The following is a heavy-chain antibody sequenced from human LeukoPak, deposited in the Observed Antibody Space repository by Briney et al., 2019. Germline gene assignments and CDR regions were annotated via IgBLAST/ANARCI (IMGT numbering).Heavy chain of an antibody. J-gene: IGHJ1*01. CDR3: ARYGSGSYSDDHFQH. D-gene: IGHD3-10*01. Sequence: SETLSLTCTVSGGSISGYYWSWIRQPPGKGLEWIGFIYYSGSTKYNPSLKSRVTISVDTSKNQSSLKLTSVTAADTAVYYCARYGSGSYSDDHFQHWGQGTLVTVSS. CDR2: IYYSGST. V-gene: IGHV4-59*08. CDR1: GGSISGYY.